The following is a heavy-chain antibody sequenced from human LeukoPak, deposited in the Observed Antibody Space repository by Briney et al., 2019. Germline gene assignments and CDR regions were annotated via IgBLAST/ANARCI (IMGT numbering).Heavy chain of an antibody. Sequence: ASVKVSCKAFGYTFTSYYMHWVRQAPGQGLEWMGIINPSGGSTSYAQKFQGRVTMTRDMSTSTVYMELSSLRSEDTAVYYCATSADCSGGSCLDYYYYMDVWGKGTTVTVSS. D-gene: IGHD2-15*01. CDR1: GYTFTSYY. J-gene: IGHJ6*03. V-gene: IGHV1-46*01. CDR2: INPSGGST. CDR3: ATSADCSGGSCLDYYYYMDV.